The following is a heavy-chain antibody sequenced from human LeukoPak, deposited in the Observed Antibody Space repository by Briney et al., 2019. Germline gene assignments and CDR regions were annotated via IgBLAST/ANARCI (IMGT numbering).Heavy chain of an antibody. CDR1: GGSISSSSYY. CDR2: IYYSGST. V-gene: IGHV4-39*01. CDR3: AMETYYDILTGYYKDYYYGMDV. Sequence: SETLSLTCTVSGGSISSSSYYWGWIRQPPGKGLEWIGSIYYSGSTYYNPSLKSRVTISVDTSKNQFSLKLSSVTAADTAVYYCAMETYYDILTGYYKDYYYGMDVWGQGTTVTVSS. J-gene: IGHJ6*02. D-gene: IGHD3-9*01.